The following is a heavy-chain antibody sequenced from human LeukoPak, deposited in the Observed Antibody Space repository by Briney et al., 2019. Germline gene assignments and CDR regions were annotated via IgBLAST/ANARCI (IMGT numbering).Heavy chain of an antibody. D-gene: IGHD2-21*01. J-gene: IGHJ3*02. CDR3: AKERFYCGGDCYRHDAFDI. V-gene: IGHV3-21*03. CDR2: ISSSSYHI. Sequence: PGRFLRLSCAASGFTFATDSMNWVRQAPGKGLEWVSSISSSSYHIYYADSVKGRFTISRDNAKNSLYLQMNSLRAEDTAVYYCAKERFYCGGDCYRHDAFDIWGQGTMVTVSS. CDR1: GFTFATDS.